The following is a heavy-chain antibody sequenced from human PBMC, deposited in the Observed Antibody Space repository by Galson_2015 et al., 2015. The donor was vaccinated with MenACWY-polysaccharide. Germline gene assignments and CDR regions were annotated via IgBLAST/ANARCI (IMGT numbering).Heavy chain of an antibody. CDR3: AGLMAGSPFGWFDP. Sequence: SETLSLTCTVSGGSISSYRWTWIRQPPGKGLEWIGYIYYTGTTKYNPSLTSRVTISVDTSKKYFSLKLSSVTAADTAVYYCAGLMAGSPFGWFDPWGQGTLVTVSS. CDR1: GGSISSYR. J-gene: IGHJ5*02. D-gene: IGHD6-19*01. CDR2: IYYTGTT. V-gene: IGHV4-59*01.